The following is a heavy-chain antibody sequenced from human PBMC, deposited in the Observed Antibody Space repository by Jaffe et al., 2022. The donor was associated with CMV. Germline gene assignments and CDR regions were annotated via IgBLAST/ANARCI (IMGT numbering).Heavy chain of an antibody. J-gene: IGHJ4*02. CDR2: IKQDGTET. Sequence: EVQLVESGGGLVQPGGSLRLSCAASGFKFNYYWMSWVRQAPGKGLEWVANIKQDGTETYYLDTVKGRFNISRDNAKNSQFLEMSGLRVDDTAVYYCVRDEKWGIVAGGPGFDRWGQGTLVTVSP. D-gene: IGHD7-27*01. CDR1: GFKFNYYW. CDR3: VRDEKWGIVAGGPGFDR. V-gene: IGHV3-7*01.